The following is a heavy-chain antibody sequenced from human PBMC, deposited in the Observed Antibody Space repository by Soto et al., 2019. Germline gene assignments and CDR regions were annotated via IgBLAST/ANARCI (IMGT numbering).Heavy chain of an antibody. CDR2: IYYSGST. J-gene: IGHJ2*01. V-gene: IGHV4-31*03. D-gene: IGHD6-13*01. CDR1: GGSISSGGYY. CDR3: ARELAAAGTDWYFDL. Sequence: QVQLQESGPGLVKPSQTLSLTCTVSGGSISSGGYYWSWIRQHPGKGLEWIGYIYYSGSTYYNPSLKSRVTISVDTSKNQFSLKLSAVTAADTAVYYCARELAAAGTDWYFDLWGRGTLVTVSS.